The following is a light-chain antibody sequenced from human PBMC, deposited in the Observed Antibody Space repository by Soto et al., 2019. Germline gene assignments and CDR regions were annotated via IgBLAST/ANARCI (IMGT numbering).Light chain of an antibody. J-gene: IGKJ1*01. CDR3: QHYNDLPLT. Sequence: EIVMTQYPATMSLSPGERATLSCRASQSVSSNLAWYQQKPGQAPRLLISDASTRATGIPDRFSGSGSGTEFTLTITSLQSEDFAVYYCQHYNDLPLTFGQGTKVEIK. CDR1: QSVSSN. V-gene: IGKV3-15*01. CDR2: DAS.